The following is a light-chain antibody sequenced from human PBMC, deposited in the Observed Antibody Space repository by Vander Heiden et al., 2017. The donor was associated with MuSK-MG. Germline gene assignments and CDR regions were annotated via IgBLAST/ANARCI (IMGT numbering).Light chain of an antibody. V-gene: IGKV1-33*01. CDR3: QRYDTLPLT. Sequence: DIQMTQSPSSLSASVGDRVTITCQASQDISNYLNWYQQKPGKAPKLLIYDASNLETGVPSRFSGSGSGTDFTFTISSLQPEDITTYYCQRYDTLPLTFGAGTKVEIK. CDR1: QDISNY. J-gene: IGKJ4*01. CDR2: DAS.